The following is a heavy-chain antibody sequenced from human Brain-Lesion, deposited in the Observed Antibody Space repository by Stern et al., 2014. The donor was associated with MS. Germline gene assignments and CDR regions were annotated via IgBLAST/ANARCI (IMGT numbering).Heavy chain of an antibody. V-gene: IGHV4-61*02. D-gene: IGHD2-2*01. J-gene: IGHJ6*02. CDR3: ARGRVVPGFQYYATDV. CDR2: IFNSGST. Sequence: VQLVESGPGLVKPSQTLSLSCTVSGGSISSGGYYWSWIRPPAGKGLEWIGRIFNSGSTRYNPSLKSRVTISIDTHKNQFSPRLNPMTAADTAVYYCARGRVVPGFQYYATDVWGQGTTVIVSS. CDR1: GGSISSGGYY.